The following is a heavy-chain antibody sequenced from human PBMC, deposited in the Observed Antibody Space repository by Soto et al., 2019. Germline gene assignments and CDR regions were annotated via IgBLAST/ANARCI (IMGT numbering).Heavy chain of an antibody. CDR2: INHSGST. CDR1: GGSFSGYY. Sequence: PSETLSLTCAVYGGSFSGYYWSWIRQPPGKGLEWIGEINHSGSTNYNPSLKSRVTISVDTSKNQFSLKLSSVAAADTAVYYCARGKNWNRSNDYWGQGTLVTVSS. CDR3: ARGKNWNRSNDY. V-gene: IGHV4-34*01. D-gene: IGHD1-1*01. J-gene: IGHJ4*02.